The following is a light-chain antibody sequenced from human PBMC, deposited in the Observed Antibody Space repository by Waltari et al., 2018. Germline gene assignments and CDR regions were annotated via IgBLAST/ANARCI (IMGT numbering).Light chain of an antibody. CDR3: AAWDESHYV. V-gene: IGLV1-47*01. CDR2: RNN. J-gene: IGLJ1*01. Sequence: QSVLTQPPSASETPGQRVTISCSGSHSNLGSNYLYWYQQLPGRAPKLLIYRNNQRPSGVPDRFSGSKYGASASRAISGLRSEDEGVYYCAAWDESHYVFGPGTEVTVL. CDR1: HSNLGSNY.